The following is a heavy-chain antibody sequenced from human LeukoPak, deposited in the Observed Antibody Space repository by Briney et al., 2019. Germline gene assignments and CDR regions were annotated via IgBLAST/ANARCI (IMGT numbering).Heavy chain of an antibody. CDR3: SRNGLVDFDY. Sequence: GGSLRLSCTTSGSAFDDFARSCLRQPARKGLQWVGFIRRRAYGGAGEYAASVKGRFIMSRDDSKGIAYLQMKSLKTEDTAVYYCSRNGLVDFDYWGQGSRVIVSP. J-gene: IGHJ4*02. CDR1: GSAFDDFA. V-gene: IGHV3-49*03. CDR2: IRRRAYGGAG.